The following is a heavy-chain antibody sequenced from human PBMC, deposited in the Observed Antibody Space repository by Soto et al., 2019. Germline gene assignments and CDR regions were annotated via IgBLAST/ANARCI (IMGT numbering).Heavy chain of an antibody. D-gene: IGHD2-2*02. CDR2: IRSKANSYAT. J-gene: IGHJ6*02. V-gene: IGHV3-73*01. CDR1: GFTFSGPA. Sequence: GGSLRLSCAASGFTFSGPAMHWVRQASGKGLEWVGRIRSKANSYATAYAASVKGRFTISRDDSKNTAYLQMNSLKTEDTAVYYCNRRCTSNSCYITDVWGQGTTVTVSS. CDR3: NRRCTSNSCYITDV.